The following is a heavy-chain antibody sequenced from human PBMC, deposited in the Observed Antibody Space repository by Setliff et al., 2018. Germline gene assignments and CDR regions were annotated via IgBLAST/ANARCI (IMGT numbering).Heavy chain of an antibody. CDR3: AKPQVELRWGFES. Sequence: GGSLRLSCAASGFTFSTYAMSWARQAPGKGLEWVSTIYSGDRNTFYTDSVKGRFTIFRDGSKNTLYPQMTSLRAEDTAVYYCAKPQVELRWGFESWGQGTPVTVS. D-gene: IGHD1-7*01. V-gene: IGHV3-23*03. J-gene: IGHJ4*02. CDR2: IYSGDRNT. CDR1: GFTFSTYA.